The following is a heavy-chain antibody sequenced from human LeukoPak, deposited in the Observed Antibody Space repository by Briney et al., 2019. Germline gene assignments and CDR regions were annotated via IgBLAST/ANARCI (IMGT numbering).Heavy chain of an antibody. CDR1: GFTFSSYA. V-gene: IGHV3-48*01. CDR3: ARVWGPRALGQVTSLGP. D-gene: IGHD3-16*01. Sequence: AGGSLRLSCAASGFTFSSYAMSWVRQAPGKGLEWVSYISSSSSTIYYADSVKGRFTISRDNAKNSLYLQMNSLRAEDTAVYYCARVWGPRALGQVTSLGPRGQGTLVTVSS. J-gene: IGHJ4*02. CDR2: ISSSSSTI.